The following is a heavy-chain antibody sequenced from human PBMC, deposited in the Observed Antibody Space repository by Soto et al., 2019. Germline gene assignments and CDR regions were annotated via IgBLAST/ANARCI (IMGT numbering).Heavy chain of an antibody. D-gene: IGHD4-17*01. J-gene: IGHJ3*02. V-gene: IGHV3-23*01. CDR2: ISGSGDTT. CDR3: AKEIVPDYGDYEIDAFDI. CDR1: GFTFTSYA. Sequence: GGSLRLSCAASGFTFTSYAMNWVRQAPGKGLEWVSGISGSGDTTYYADSVKGRFTISRDNSKNTLYLQMNSPRAEDTAVYYCAKEIVPDYGDYEIDAFDIWGQGTMVTVSS.